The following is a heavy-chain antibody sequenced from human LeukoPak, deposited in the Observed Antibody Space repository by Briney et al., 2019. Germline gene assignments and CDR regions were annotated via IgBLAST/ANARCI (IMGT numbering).Heavy chain of an antibody. D-gene: IGHD6-6*01. V-gene: IGHV6-1*01. CDR1: GDSVSSNSAA. CDR2: TYYRSRWYN. Sequence: SQTLSLTCAISGDSVSSNSAAWNWFRQSPSRGLEWLGRTYYRSRWYNDYAVSVKRRITINPDTSKNQFSLQLNSVTPEDTAVYYCARFHSSSKWFDPWGQGTLVTVSS. J-gene: IGHJ5*02. CDR3: ARFHSSSKWFDP.